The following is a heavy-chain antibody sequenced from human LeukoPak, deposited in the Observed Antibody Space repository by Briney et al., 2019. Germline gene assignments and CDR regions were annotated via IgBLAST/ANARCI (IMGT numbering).Heavy chain of an antibody. J-gene: IGHJ5*02. D-gene: IGHD3-10*01. CDR1: GGSISSGSCY. CDR3: ARGMVRGVIITPSWFDP. V-gene: IGHV4-61*02. CDR2: IYTSGST. Sequence: SETLSLTCTVSGGSISSGSCYWSWIRQPAGKGLEWIGRIYTSGSTNYNPSLKSRVTISVDTSKNQFSLKLSSVTAADTAVYYCARGMVRGVIITPSWFDPWGQGTLVTVSS.